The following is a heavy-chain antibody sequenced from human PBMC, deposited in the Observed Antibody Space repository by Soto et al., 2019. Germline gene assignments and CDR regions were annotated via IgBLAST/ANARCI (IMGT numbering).Heavy chain of an antibody. D-gene: IGHD6-6*01. V-gene: IGHV1-69*05. CDR1: GGTFSSYA. J-gene: IGHJ6*02. Sequence: SVKDSCKASGGTFSSYAISWVPQAPGQRLEWMGWIIAVFGTANYAQKFQGRVTITRDESASTAYMELSSLRSEDTAVYYCEKQQQLVRGYGTDVWGQGTTVTVSS. CDR3: EKQQQLVRGYGTDV. CDR2: IIAVFGTA.